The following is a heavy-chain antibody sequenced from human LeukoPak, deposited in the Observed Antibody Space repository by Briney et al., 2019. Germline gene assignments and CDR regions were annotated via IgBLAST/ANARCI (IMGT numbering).Heavy chain of an antibody. CDR2: ISYDGSNK. V-gene: IGHV3-30-3*01. Sequence: GGSLRLSCAASGFTFSSYAMHWVRQAPGKGLEWVAVISYDGSNKYYADSVKGRFTISRDNSKNTLYLQMNSLRAEDTAVYYCARDKTQADAFDIWGQGTMVTVSS. CDR3: ARDKTQADAFDI. J-gene: IGHJ3*02. CDR1: GFTFSSYA.